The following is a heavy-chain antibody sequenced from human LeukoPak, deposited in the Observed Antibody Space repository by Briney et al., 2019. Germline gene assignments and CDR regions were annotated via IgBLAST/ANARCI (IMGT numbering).Heavy chain of an antibody. V-gene: IGHV4-39*07. J-gene: IGHJ5*02. Sequence: SETLSLTCTVSGASISISKYYWGWIRQPPGKGLEWIGSIYYRGSTYYNPSLKSRVTISVDTSKNQFSLKLSSVTAADTAVYYCARAWQELRFDPWGQGTLVTVSS. CDR3: ARAWQELRFDP. CDR2: IYYRGST. D-gene: IGHD1-26*01. CDR1: GASISISKYY.